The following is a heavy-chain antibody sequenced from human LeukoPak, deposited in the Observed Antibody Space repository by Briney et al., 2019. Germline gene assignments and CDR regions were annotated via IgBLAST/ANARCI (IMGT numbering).Heavy chain of an antibody. CDR1: GYSISSGYY. V-gene: IGHV4-38-2*02. D-gene: IGHD3-22*01. CDR3: ARDALYYDSRYMDV. CDR2: IYHNGNT. Sequence: PSETLSLTCAVSGYSISSGYYWGWIRQPPRKGLEWIGSIYHNGNTYYNPSLKSRVTISVDTSKNEFSLKLSSVTAADTAVYYCARDALYYDSRYMDVWGKGTTVTVSS. J-gene: IGHJ6*03.